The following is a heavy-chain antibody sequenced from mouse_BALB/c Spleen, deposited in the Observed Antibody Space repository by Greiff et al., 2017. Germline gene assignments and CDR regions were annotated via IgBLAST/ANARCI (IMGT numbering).Heavy chain of an antibody. Sequence: VQLKESGPGLVAPSQSLSITCTVSGFSLTSYGVHWVRQPPGKGLEWLGVIWAGGSTNYNSALMSRLSISKDNSKSQVFLKMNSLQTDDTAMYYCAREGRLLPFAYWGQGTLVTVSA. V-gene: IGHV2-9*02. CDR2: IWAGGST. J-gene: IGHJ3*01. CDR1: GFSLTSYG. CDR3: AREGRLLPFAY. D-gene: IGHD2-3*01.